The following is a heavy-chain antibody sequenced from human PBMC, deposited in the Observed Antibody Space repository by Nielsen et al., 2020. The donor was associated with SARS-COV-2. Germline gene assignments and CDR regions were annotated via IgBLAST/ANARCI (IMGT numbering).Heavy chain of an antibody. CDR2: ISGSSGHI. D-gene: IGHD4/OR15-4a*01. CDR3: ARDGAD. Sequence: GESLKISYAASGFTFSAYNMNWVRQAPGKGLEWVSYISGSSGHIYYADSVKGRFTISRDNVKNSLYLQMNSLRAEDTAVYYCARDGADWGQGTLVTVSS. V-gene: IGHV3-21*01. J-gene: IGHJ4*02. CDR1: GFTFSAYN.